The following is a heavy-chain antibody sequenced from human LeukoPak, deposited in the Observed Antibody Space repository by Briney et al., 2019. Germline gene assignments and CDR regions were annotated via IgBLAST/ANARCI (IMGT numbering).Heavy chain of an antibody. CDR2: IGISSSTI. Sequence: GGSLRLSCAASGFTLSSYSMNWVRQAPGKGLEWLSYIGISSSTIYYADSERGRFTISRGSAKNSLYLQMDSLRAEDTAVYYCAREPPYGDTRLDYWGQGTLVTVSS. CDR1: GFTLSSYS. CDR3: AREPPYGDTRLDY. D-gene: IGHD4-17*01. J-gene: IGHJ4*02. V-gene: IGHV3-48*01.